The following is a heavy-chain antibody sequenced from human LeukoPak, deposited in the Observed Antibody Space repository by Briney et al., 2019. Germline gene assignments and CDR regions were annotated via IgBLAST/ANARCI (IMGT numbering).Heavy chain of an antibody. Sequence: PSETLSLTCTVSGGSISSYYWSWIRQPPGKGLEWIGYIYYSGSTNYNPSLKSRVTISADTSKNHFSLKVSAVTAADTAVYYCATLNYGGKSNDAFDIWGQGTMVTVSS. D-gene: IGHD4-23*01. J-gene: IGHJ3*02. CDR1: GGSISSYY. CDR3: ATLNYGGKSNDAFDI. V-gene: IGHV4-59*01. CDR2: IYYSGST.